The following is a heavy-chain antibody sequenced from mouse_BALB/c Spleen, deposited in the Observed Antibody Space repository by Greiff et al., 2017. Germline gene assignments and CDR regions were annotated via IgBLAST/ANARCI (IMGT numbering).Heavy chain of an antibody. V-gene: IGHV1-82*01. CDR3: ARSGTVWYFDV. J-gene: IGHJ1*01. Sequence: LVESGPELVKPGASVKISCKASGYAFSSSWMNWVKQRPGQGLEWIGRIYPGDGDTNYNGKFKGKATLTADKSSSTAYMQLSSLTSVDSAVYFCARSGTVWYFDVWGAGTTVTVSS. CDR1: GYAFSSSW. CDR2: IYPGDGDT. D-gene: IGHD1-1*01.